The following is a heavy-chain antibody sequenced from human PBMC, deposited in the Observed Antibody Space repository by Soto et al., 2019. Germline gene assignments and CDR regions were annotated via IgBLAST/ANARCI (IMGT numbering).Heavy chain of an antibody. CDR1: GGTFSSLG. CDR2: IIPISGRT. J-gene: IGHJ4*02. D-gene: IGHD5-12*01. Sequence: QVQLVQSGAEVKRPGSSVKVSCEASGGTFSSLGFIWVRQAPGQVLEWMGGIIPISGRTTFAPKFLGRVTITADESTRTTYMELTALTSDDTAIYYCATRGTQGRWLEFADYWGQGTLVTVSS. CDR3: ATRGTQGRWLEFADY. V-gene: IGHV1-69*01.